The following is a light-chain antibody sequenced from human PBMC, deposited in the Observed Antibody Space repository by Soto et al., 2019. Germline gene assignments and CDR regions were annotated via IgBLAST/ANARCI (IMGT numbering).Light chain of an antibody. CDR3: QQYYSTLLT. CDR1: QSVLYSSNNKNY. J-gene: IGKJ4*01. CDR2: WAS. Sequence: DIVMTQSPDSLAVSLGERATINCKSSQSVLYSSNNKNYLVWYQQKPGQPPKLLIYWASTRESGVPDRFSGSGSGTDFTLTISSRQAEDVAVYYCQQYYSTLLTFGGGTKVEIK. V-gene: IGKV4-1*01.